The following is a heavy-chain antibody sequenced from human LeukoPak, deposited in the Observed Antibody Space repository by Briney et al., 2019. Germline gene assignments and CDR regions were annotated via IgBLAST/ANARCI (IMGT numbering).Heavy chain of an antibody. CDR1: GFTFSDYY. Sequence: GGSLRLSCAASGFTFSDYYMNWIRQAPGKGLEWVSYISSSGSTIYYADSVKGRFAISRDNAKNSLYLQMNSLRAEDTAVYYCAKSRGYSGYDGLDYWGQGTLVTVSS. J-gene: IGHJ4*02. CDR2: ISSSGSTI. V-gene: IGHV3-11*04. CDR3: AKSRGYSGYDGLDY. D-gene: IGHD5-12*01.